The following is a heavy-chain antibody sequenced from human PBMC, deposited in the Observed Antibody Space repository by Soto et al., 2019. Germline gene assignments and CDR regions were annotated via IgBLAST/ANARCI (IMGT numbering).Heavy chain of an antibody. Sequence: GGSLRLSCVGSGFTFSTYSVNWVRQAPGKGLEWVSSISSRSDIYYADSVKGRFTISRDNAKNSVSLQMNSLRAEDTAVYYCAREYTAWPLAYGLDVWGQGTTVTVSS. J-gene: IGHJ6*02. D-gene: IGHD2-2*02. CDR1: GFTFSTYS. V-gene: IGHV3-21*01. CDR2: ISSRSDI. CDR3: AREYTAWPLAYGLDV.